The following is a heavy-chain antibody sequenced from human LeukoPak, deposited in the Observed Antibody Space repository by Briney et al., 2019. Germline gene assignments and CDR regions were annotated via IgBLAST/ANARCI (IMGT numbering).Heavy chain of an antibody. Sequence: GGSLRLSCAASGFTFSSYAMSWVRQAPGKGPEWVSAISGGGGSTYYADSVKGRFTISRDNSKNTLYLQMNSLRAEDTAVYYCAKVPNFYDSSGYYVIGYYFDYWGQGTLVTVSS. D-gene: IGHD3-22*01. CDR2: ISGGGGST. J-gene: IGHJ4*02. CDR1: GFTFSSYA. V-gene: IGHV3-23*01. CDR3: AKVPNFYDSSGYYVIGYYFDY.